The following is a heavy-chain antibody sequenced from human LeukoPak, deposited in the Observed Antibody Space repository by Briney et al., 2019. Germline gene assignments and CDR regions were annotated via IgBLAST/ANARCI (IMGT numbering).Heavy chain of an antibody. CDR1: GYSISSGYY. Sequence: PSETLSLTCAVSGYSISSGYYWGWIRQPPGKGLEWIASMYHSGSTYYNPSLKSRVTISVDPSKNQFSLKLSSVTAADTAEYYCAKNCSSTSCYWNDAFDIWGQGTMVTVSS. CDR3: AKNCSSTSCYWNDAFDI. CDR2: MYHSGST. V-gene: IGHV4-38-2*01. J-gene: IGHJ3*02. D-gene: IGHD2-2*01.